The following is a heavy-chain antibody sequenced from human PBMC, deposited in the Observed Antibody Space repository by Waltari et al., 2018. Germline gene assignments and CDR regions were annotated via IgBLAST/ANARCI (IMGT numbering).Heavy chain of an antibody. CDR1: GVTFSSSS. CDR2: ISSSSSYI. D-gene: IGHD7-27*01. V-gene: IGHV3-21*01. J-gene: IGHJ3*02. CDR3: ATGAPTGRAFDI. Sequence: EVQLVESGGGMVKPGGSLRLACAASGVTFSSSSMTWFRQAPGKGLEWVSSISSSSSYIYYADSVKGRFTISRDNAKNSLYLQMNSLRAEDTAVYYCATGAPTGRAFDIWGQGTMVTVSS.